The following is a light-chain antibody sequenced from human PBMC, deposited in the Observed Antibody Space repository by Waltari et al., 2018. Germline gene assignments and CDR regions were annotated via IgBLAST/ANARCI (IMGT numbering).Light chain of an antibody. J-gene: IGLJ2*01. V-gene: IGLV1-47*01. CDR2: RNN. CDR1: ISNIGANY. Sequence: QSVLTQPPSASGTPGQRVIISCSGSISNIGANYVYWYQQLPGTAPKLLIYRNNQRPSGVPGRFSGSKSGTSASLAISGLRSEDEAHYHCAAWDDSLSGVVFGGGTKLTVL. CDR3: AAWDDSLSGVV.